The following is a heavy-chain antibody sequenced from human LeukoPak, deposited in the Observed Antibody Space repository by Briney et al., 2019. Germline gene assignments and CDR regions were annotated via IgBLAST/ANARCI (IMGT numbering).Heavy chain of an antibody. CDR2: INPNSGGT. CDR3: ARDVTIFGVVKGTFDY. D-gene: IGHD3-3*01. V-gene: IGHV1-2*02. CDR1: GYTFIGYY. Sequence: ASVKVSCKASGYTFIGYYIHWVRQAPGQRLEWMEWINPNSGGTNFAQKFQGRVSMTRDTSISTAYMELSRLRSDDTAVYYCARDVTIFGVVKGTFDYWGQGSLVSVSS. J-gene: IGHJ4*02.